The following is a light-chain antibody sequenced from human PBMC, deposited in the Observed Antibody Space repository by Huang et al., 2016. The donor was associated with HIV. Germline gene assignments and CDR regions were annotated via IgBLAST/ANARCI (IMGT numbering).Light chain of an antibody. CDR3: QQYYTFPWT. V-gene: IGKV1D-8*01. J-gene: IGKJ1*01. CDR1: QGIDSY. CDR2: AGS. Sequence: VIWMTQSPSLLSASKGDKVTINCRVSQGIDSYLSWYQQKPGKAPEVLMSAGSNWQGGGPSRFNGSGSGTDFTLTISRLQSEDFANYYCQQYYTFPWTFGQGTKVDVK.